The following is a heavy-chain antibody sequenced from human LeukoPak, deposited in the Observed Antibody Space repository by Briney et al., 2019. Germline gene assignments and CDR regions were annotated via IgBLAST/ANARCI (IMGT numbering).Heavy chain of an antibody. CDR3: AGHHPRNTVDF. J-gene: IGHJ4*02. CDR2: IYYSGST. Sequence: SETLSLTCTVSGGSISSSSYYWGWLRQPPGTGLEWIGSIYYSGSTYYNPSLKSRVTISVDTSKNQFSLKLSSVTAADTAVYYCAGHHPRNTVDFWGQGTLVTVSS. V-gene: IGHV4-39*01. CDR1: GGSISSSSYY. D-gene: IGHD2/OR15-2a*01.